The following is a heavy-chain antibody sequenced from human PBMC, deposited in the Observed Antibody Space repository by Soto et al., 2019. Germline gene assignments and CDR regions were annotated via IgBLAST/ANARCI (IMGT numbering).Heavy chain of an antibody. CDR3: VKDALTTVAYYFDY. J-gene: IGHJ4*02. Sequence: PGGSLRLSCEVSGFRFDDYGMHWVRQAPGKGLEWIAGISRDSRSISYGASMKGRFTISRDNAKNSLYLQLNSLRADDTVFYYCVKDALTTVAYYFDYWGQGALVTVSS. D-gene: IGHD4-17*01. V-gene: IGHV3-9*01. CDR1: GFRFDDYG. CDR2: ISRDSRSI.